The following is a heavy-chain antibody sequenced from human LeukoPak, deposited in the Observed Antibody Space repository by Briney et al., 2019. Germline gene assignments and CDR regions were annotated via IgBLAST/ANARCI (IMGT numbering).Heavy chain of an antibody. J-gene: IGHJ4*02. V-gene: IGHV4-59*01. CDR2: IYYSGST. Sequence: SETLSLTCTVSGGSISSYYWSWIRQPPGKGLEWIGYIYYSGSTNYNPSPKSRVTISVDTSKNQFSLKLSSVPAADTAVYYCARGTAMVKTHPFDYWGQGTLVTVSS. CDR1: GGSISSYY. D-gene: IGHD5-18*01. CDR3: ARGTAMVKTHPFDY.